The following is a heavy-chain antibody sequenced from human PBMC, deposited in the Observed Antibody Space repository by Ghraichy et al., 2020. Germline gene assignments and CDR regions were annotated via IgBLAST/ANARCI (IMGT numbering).Heavy chain of an antibody. CDR2: ISATNVKT. D-gene: IGHD2-21*02. Sequence: ASVKVSCKASGYTFTSYGISWVRQAPGQGLEWMGWISATNVKTNYAQKLQGRVTRTTATSTITAYMELRSRRADATAVYYCARSEHIVVVTAGYDYWGQGTLVTVSS. CDR3: ARSEHIVVVTAGYDY. CDR1: GYTFTSYG. V-gene: IGHV1-18*04. J-gene: IGHJ4*02.